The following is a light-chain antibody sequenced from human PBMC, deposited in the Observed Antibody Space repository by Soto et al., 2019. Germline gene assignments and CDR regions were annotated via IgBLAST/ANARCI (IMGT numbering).Light chain of an antibody. J-gene: IGLJ1*01. CDR1: SSDVGGYNY. V-gene: IGLV2-14*01. Sequence: QSVLAQPASVSGSPGQSIAISCTGTSSDVGGYNYVSWYQQHPGEATKLMVYDVSNRPSGVSNRFSGSKSGNTASLTISGLQAEDEADYYCSSYTSSSTYVFGTGTKVTVL. CDR3: SSYTSSSTYV. CDR2: DVS.